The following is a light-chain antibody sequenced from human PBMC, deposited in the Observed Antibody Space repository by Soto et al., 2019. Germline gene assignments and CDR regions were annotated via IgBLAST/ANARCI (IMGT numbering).Light chain of an antibody. J-gene: IGLJ7*01. CDR1: GSNIGNNY. CDR3: GTWDSSLSAAV. CDR2: DNN. Sequence: QSVLTQPPSVSAAPGQTVTISCSGSGSNIGNNYVSWYQQLPGTAPKLLIYDNNKRPSGIPDRFSGSKSGTSATLGITGLQTGDEADYYCGTWDSSLSAAVFGGGTQLTVL. V-gene: IGLV1-51*01.